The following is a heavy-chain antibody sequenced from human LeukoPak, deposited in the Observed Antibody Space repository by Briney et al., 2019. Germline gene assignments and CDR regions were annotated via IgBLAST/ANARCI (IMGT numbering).Heavy chain of an antibody. V-gene: IGHV1-69*06. CDR3: ARDYDYVWGSYRAFDI. J-gene: IGHJ3*02. CDR2: IIPIFGTA. CDR1: GGTFSSYA. D-gene: IGHD3-16*02. Sequence: GASVKVSCKASGGTFSSYAISWVRQAPGQGLEWMGGIIPIFGTANYAQKFQGRVTITADKSTSTAYMELSSLRSEDTAVYYCARDYDYVWGSYRAFDIWGQGTMVTVSS.